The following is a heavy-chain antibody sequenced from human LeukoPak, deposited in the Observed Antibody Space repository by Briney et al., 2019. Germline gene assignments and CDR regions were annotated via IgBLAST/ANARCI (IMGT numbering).Heavy chain of an antibody. CDR3: ARLTVAPSYGYYYYYMDV. CDR2: IYYSGST. D-gene: IGHD2/OR15-2a*01. V-gene: IGHV4-59*01. Sequence: PSETLSLTCTVSGGSISSYYWSWIRQPPGKGLEWIGYIYYSGSTNYNPSLKSRVTISVDTSKNQFSLKLSSVTAADTAVYYCARLTVAPSYGYYYYYMDVWGKGTTVTVSS. CDR1: GGSISSYY. J-gene: IGHJ6*03.